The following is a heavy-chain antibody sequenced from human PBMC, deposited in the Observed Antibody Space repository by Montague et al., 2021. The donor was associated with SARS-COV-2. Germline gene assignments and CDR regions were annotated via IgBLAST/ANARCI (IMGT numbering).Heavy chain of an antibody. J-gene: IGHJ6*02. CDR1: GLTVSSNY. D-gene: IGHD3-10*01. Sequence: SLRLSCAASGLTVSSNYMSWVRQAPGKGLEWVSLLYSGGSTFYADSVKGRFTISGDNSKNTLYLQMNSLRPEDTAVYYCARDLREIGGMDVWGQGTTVTVSS. V-gene: IGHV3-66*02. CDR3: ARDLREIGGMDV. CDR2: LYSGGST.